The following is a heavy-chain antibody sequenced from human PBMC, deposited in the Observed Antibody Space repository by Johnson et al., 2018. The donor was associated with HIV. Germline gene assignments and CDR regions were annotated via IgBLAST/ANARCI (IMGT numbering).Heavy chain of an antibody. Sequence: VQLVESGGGLVQPGGSLRLSCAASGFTFGSYAMSWVRQAPGKGLEWVSAISGSGGSTYYADSVKGRFTISRDNSKNTLYLQMNSLRGEDTAVYYCAKSKLPDLVLDIWGQGTVVTVSS. CDR1: GFTFGSYA. CDR3: AKSKLPDLVLDI. D-gene: IGHD4-23*01. CDR2: ISGSGGST. V-gene: IGHV3-23*04. J-gene: IGHJ3*02.